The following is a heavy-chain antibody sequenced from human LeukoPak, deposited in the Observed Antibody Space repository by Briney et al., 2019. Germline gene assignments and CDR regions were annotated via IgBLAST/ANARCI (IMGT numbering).Heavy chain of an antibody. CDR2: INHSGST. D-gene: IGHD3-3*01. CDR1: GGSFSGYY. J-gene: IGHJ5*02. V-gene: IGHV4-34*01. Sequence: SETLSLTCAVYGGSFSGYYWSWIRQPPGKGLEWIGEINHSGSTNYNPSLKSRVTISVDTSKNQFSLKLSSVTAADTAVYYCARRGLRFLSGHLDPWGQGTLVTVSS. CDR3: ARRGLRFLSGHLDP.